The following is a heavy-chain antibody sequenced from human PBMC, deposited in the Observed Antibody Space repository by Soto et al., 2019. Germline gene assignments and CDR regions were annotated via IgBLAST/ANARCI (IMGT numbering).Heavy chain of an antibody. V-gene: IGHV3-23*01. CDR3: VKTTPPTTPAP. D-gene: IGHD1-1*01. Sequence: EVQLLESGGALVQPGGSLRLSCTASGFNFGSFAMSWVRQAPGKGLQWVSAISGDGAATYYGDSVKGRFTISRDNSNNTPYLPINSLTVDGLGMYFCVKTTPPTTPAPWGQGALVTVSS. CDR2: ISGDGAAT. J-gene: IGHJ5*02. CDR1: GFNFGSFA.